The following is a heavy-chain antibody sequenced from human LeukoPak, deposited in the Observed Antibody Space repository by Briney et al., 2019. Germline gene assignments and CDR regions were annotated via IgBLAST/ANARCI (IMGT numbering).Heavy chain of an antibody. D-gene: IGHD6-13*01. CDR1: GGSISSGGYY. J-gene: IGHJ5*02. Sequence: SQTLFLTCTVSGGSISSGGYYWSWIRQPPGKGLEWIGYIYHSGSTYYNPSLKSRVTISVDRSKNQFSLKLSSVTAADTAVYYCARGHSSSWYRWFDPWGQGTLVTVSS. CDR2: IYHSGST. V-gene: IGHV4-30-2*01. CDR3: ARGHSSSWYRWFDP.